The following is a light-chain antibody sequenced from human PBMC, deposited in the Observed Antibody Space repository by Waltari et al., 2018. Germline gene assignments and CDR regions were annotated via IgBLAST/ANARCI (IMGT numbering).Light chain of an antibody. CDR2: PVS. CDR3: SSYAGSSKGV. V-gene: IGLV2-23*02. J-gene: IGLJ2*01. CDR1: SSDVGNYKR. Sequence: QSALTQPASVSGSPGQSITISCTGTSSDVGNYKRVSWYQQHPGKAPKIMISPVSKRPSGVSERFSGSKSGDMASLTISGLQPEDEAEYFCSSYAGSSKGVFGGGTKVTVL.